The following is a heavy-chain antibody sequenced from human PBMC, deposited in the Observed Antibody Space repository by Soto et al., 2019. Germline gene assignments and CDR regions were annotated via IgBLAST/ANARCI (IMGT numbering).Heavy chain of an antibody. CDR2: IIPIFGTA. J-gene: IGHJ4*02. V-gene: IGHV1-69*01. D-gene: IGHD6-19*01. CDR1: GGTFSSYA. CDR3: ARFSDGGSGWYSEGYYFDY. Sequence: QVQLVQSGAEVKKPGSSVKVSCKASGGTFSSYAISWVRQAPGQGLEWMGGIIPIFGTANYAQKFQGRVTITADECTSTAYMVLSSLRSEDTAVYYCARFSDGGSGWYSEGYYFDYWGQGTLVTVSS.